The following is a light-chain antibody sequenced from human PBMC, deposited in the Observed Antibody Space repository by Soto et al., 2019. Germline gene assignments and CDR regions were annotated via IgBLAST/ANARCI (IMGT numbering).Light chain of an antibody. CDR3: QSYDSSLSSYV. V-gene: IGLV1-40*01. CDR1: SSNIGAGYD. CDR2: GNS. Sequence: QSVLTQPPSVSGAPGQRVTISCTGSSSNIGAGYDVHWYQQLPGTAPKLLIYGNSNRPSGVPDRFSGSKSGTSASLAITGLQDEDEADYYCQSYDSSLSSYVFGTGNKVTVL. J-gene: IGLJ1*01.